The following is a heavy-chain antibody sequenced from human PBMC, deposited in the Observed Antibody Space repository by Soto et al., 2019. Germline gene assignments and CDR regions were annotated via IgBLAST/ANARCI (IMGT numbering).Heavy chain of an antibody. CDR3: ARDLGIGSGPFDA. CDR1: GDSITSYY. V-gene: IGHV4-59*01. Sequence: QVQLQESGPGLVKPSETLSLTCTVSGDSITSYYWSWIRQHPGKALEWIGYIYYSGSTDNNPSLNRRVTISLDPAKKQFSLKLKSVTAADTAVYYCARDLGIGSGPFDAWGQGTMVTVSA. J-gene: IGHJ3*01. D-gene: IGHD2-2*03. CDR2: IYYSGST.